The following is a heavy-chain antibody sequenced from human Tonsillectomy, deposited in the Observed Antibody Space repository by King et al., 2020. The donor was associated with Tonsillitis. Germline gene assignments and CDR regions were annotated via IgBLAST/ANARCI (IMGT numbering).Heavy chain of an antibody. CDR2: INIDGSTI. V-gene: IGHV3-74*01. Sequence: VQLVESGGGLVQPGGSLRLSCAASGFTFSSYWMHWVRQVPGKGLVWVSRINIDGSTISYADSVKGRFTISRDNAKNTLYLQMNSLRAEDTAVYYCARSHSPLFAYWGQGTLVTVSS. CDR3: ARSHSPLFAY. CDR1: GFTFSSYW. J-gene: IGHJ4*02.